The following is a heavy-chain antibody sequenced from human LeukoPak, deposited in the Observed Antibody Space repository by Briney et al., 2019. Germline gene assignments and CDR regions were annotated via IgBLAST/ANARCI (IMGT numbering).Heavy chain of an antibody. CDR1: GGSITSSSYY. D-gene: IGHD3-10*01. CDR3: ASRLFGGWFAP. Sequence: PSETLSLTCTVSGGSITSSSYYWDWIRQPPGKGLEWIGSIYYSGSTYYNPSLESRVTISLDTSKSQFSLKLTSVTATDTAVYYCASRLFGGWFAPLGQGTLVTVSS. V-gene: IGHV4-39*01. J-gene: IGHJ5*02. CDR2: IYYSGST.